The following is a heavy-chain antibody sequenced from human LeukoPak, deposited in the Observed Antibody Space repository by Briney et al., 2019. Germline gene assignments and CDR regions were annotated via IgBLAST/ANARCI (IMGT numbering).Heavy chain of an antibody. Sequence: GGSLRLSCAASGFTFSSYGMHWVRQAPGKGLEWVAFIRYGGSNKYYADSVKGRFTISRDNSKDTLYLQMNSLRAEDTAVYYCAKDLMVRGVPRQGFDYWGQGTLVTVSS. J-gene: IGHJ4*02. CDR3: AKDLMVRGVPRQGFDY. CDR2: IRYGGSNK. D-gene: IGHD3-10*01. CDR1: GFTFSSYG. V-gene: IGHV3-30*02.